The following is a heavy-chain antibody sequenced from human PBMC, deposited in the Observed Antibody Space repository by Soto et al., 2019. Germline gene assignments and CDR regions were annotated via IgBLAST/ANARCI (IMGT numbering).Heavy chain of an antibody. CDR2: IYYSGST. CDR1: GVSISSYY. CDR3: ARAYYDFWSGYWRWFDP. D-gene: IGHD3-3*01. J-gene: IGHJ5*02. V-gene: IGHV4-59*01. Sequence: PSETLSLTCTVSGVSISSYYWSWIRQSPGKGLEWIGYIYYSGSTNYNPSLKSRVTISVDTSKNQFSLKLSSVTAADTAVYHCARAYYDFWSGYWRWFDPWGQGTLVTVS.